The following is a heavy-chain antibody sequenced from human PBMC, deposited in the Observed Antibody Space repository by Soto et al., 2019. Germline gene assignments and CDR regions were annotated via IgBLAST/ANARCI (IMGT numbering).Heavy chain of an antibody. CDR2: ISHSGST. CDR1: GGSISSAAFY. Sequence: SETLSLTGTVSGGSISSAAFYWIWIRQHPGKGLEWIGYISHSGSTYYNPSLKRRVIISVITSKNQFALSLTSVTAGVTAVYYCASEYTHGSNFFDCSFQRALVTV. D-gene: IGHD1-1*01. J-gene: IGHJ4*02. CDR3: ASEYTHGSNFFDC. V-gene: IGHV4-31*03.